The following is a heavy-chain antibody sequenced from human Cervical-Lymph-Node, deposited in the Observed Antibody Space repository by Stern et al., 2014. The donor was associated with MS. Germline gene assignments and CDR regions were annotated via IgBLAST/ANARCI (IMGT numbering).Heavy chain of an antibody. V-gene: IGHV4-59*02. Sequence: QLQLQESGPGLVKPSETLSLTCTVSGGAVSDYYWTWIRQRPGKGLEWIGYISDTGTTNYNPSLHSRVTITFDTSQNQVSLRLRSVTAADTAVYYCARDPSTTASDWFFDLWGRGSLVTVSS. J-gene: IGHJ2*01. D-gene: IGHD2-21*02. CDR3: ARDPSTTASDWFFDL. CDR2: ISDTGTT. CDR1: GGAVSDYY.